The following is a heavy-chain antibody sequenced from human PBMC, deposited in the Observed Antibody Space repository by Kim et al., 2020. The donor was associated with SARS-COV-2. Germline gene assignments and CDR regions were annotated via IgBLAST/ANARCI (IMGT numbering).Heavy chain of an antibody. V-gene: IGHV4-4*09. CDR3: VTGRDAFDI. J-gene: IGHJ3*02. CDR2: GST. Sequence: GSTNYNPSLKSRVTISVDTSKNQFSLKLSSVTAADTAVYYCVTGRDAFDIWGQGTMVTVSS.